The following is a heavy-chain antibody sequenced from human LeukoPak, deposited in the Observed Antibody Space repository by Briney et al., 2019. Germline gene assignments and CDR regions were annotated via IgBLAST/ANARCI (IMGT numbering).Heavy chain of an antibody. D-gene: IGHD4-11*01. V-gene: IGHV1-2*02. Sequence: ASVKVSCKASGYTFTGYYMHWVRQAPGQGLEWVGLINPNSGGTNYAQKFQGRVTMTRDTSISTAYMELSRLRSDDTAVYYCAREGFLTDSNPLGYWGQGTLVTVSS. CDR2: INPNSGGT. CDR1: GYTFTGYY. J-gene: IGHJ4*02. CDR3: AREGFLTDSNPLGY.